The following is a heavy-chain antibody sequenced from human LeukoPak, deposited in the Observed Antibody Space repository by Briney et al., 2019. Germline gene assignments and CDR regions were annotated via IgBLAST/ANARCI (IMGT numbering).Heavy chain of an antibody. J-gene: IGHJ4*02. Sequence: PSETLSLTCTVSGGSISSSSYYWGWIRQPPGKGLEWIGSTYYSGSTYYNPSLKSRVTISVDTSKNQLSLKLSSVTAADTAVYYCASRYSSSWSPFDYWGQGTLVTVSS. CDR3: ASRYSSSWSPFDY. V-gene: IGHV4-39*01. D-gene: IGHD6-13*01. CDR2: TYYSGST. CDR1: GGSISSSSYY.